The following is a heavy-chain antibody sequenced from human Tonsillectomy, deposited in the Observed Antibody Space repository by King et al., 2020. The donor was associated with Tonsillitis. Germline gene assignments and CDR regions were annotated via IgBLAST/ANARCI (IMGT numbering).Heavy chain of an antibody. CDR2: ISSSGDTT. CDR3: VKASGSSFHYHYMDV. V-gene: IGHV3-64D*06. CDR1: GFSFSSYA. J-gene: IGHJ6*03. D-gene: IGHD2-15*01. Sequence: VQLVESGGGLVQPGGSLRLSCSASGFSFSSYARHWVRRAPGRGLEYVSAISSSGDTTYFADSVKDRFTISRDNSRSTVFLQMSSLRAEDAAVFYCVKASGSSFHYHYMDVWGKGTTVTVSS.